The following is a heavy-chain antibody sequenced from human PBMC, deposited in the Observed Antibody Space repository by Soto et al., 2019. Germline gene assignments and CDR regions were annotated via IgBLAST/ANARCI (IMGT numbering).Heavy chain of an antibody. V-gene: IGHV1-58*02. CDR3: VLCTTTSCYGKFDY. CDR1: GFTCSNSA. J-gene: IGHJ4*02. CDR2: IVVGSGNT. Sequence: QMQLVQSGPEVKKPGTSVKVSCKASGFTCSNSAIQWMRQARGERLEWIGWIVVGSGNTNYAQKIQERVTIIRDMSTSTSYMELSSLTSEDTAVYYCVLCTTTSCYGKFDYWGQGTLVTVSS. D-gene: IGHD2-2*01.